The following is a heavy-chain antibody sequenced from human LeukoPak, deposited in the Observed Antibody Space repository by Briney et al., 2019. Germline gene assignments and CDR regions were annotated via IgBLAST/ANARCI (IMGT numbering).Heavy chain of an antibody. CDR3: ARLRTYGGNPVDY. D-gene: IGHD4-23*01. Sequence: PSETLSLTCTVSGGSISSMSYYWGWLPQPPGKGLEWIGSIHYSGSTYYNPSLKSRVTISVDTSKNQFSLRLTSVTAADTAVYYCARLRTYGGNPVDYWGQGTLVTVSS. J-gene: IGHJ4*02. CDR2: IHYSGST. CDR1: GGSISSMSYY. V-gene: IGHV4-39*01.